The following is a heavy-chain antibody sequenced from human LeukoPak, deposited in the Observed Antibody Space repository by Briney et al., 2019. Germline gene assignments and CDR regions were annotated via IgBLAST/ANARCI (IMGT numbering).Heavy chain of an antibody. D-gene: IGHD4-17*01. CDR2: ISSSSNYI. Sequence: GGSLRLSCRASGFTFSNYAMNWVRQAPGKGLEWVSSISSSSNYIYYADSVKGRFSISRDDAKNSLFLQMNGLRAEDTAVYYCARDMTTATTCYLQHWGQGTLVTVSS. CDR1: GFTFSNYA. V-gene: IGHV3-21*01. J-gene: IGHJ1*01. CDR3: ARDMTTATTCYLQH.